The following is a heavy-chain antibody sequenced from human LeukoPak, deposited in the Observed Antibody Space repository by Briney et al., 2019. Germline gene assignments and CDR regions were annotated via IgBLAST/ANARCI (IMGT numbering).Heavy chain of an antibody. V-gene: IGHV1-18*01. CDR1: GYTFTTYG. CDR3: ARDRITGTTRLFDP. CDR2: ISAYNGNT. Sequence: ASVKASCKASGYTFTTYGISWVRQAPGQGLEWMGWISAYNGNTNSAQKFQGRVTMTTDTSASTAYMELRSLRSDDTAVYYCARDRITGTTRLFDPWGQGTLVTVSS. D-gene: IGHD1-7*01. J-gene: IGHJ5*02.